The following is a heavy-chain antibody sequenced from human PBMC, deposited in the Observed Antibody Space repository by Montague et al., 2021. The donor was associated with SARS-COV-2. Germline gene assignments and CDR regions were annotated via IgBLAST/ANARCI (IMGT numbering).Heavy chain of an antibody. CDR2: SYYSGTT. Sequence: SETLSLTCTVSGDSFNSPIYYCAWIRQPPGKGLEWIGSSYYSGTTYDNPSLRSQVTMSVDTSKTQFSLKMNSVTAADTAVYYCARGSYGSGSYHAFDFWSQGTVVTVSS. CDR3: ARGSYGSGSYHAFDF. J-gene: IGHJ3*01. CDR1: GDSFNSPIYY. D-gene: IGHD3-10*01. V-gene: IGHV4-39*01.